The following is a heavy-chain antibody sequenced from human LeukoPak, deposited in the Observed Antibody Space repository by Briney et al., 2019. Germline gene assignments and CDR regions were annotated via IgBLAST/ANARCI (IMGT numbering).Heavy chain of an antibody. CDR2: ISSSGSNK. D-gene: IGHD3-22*01. Sequence: GGSLRLSCAASEFTFSDYYMSWIRQAPGKGLEWVSYISSSGSNKYYADSVKGRFTISRDNAKNSLFLQMNSLRAEDTAVYYCARGTSDSRVTPTRYWGQGTLVTVSS. CDR3: ARGTSDSRVTPTRY. V-gene: IGHV3-11*04. CDR1: EFTFSDYY. J-gene: IGHJ4*02.